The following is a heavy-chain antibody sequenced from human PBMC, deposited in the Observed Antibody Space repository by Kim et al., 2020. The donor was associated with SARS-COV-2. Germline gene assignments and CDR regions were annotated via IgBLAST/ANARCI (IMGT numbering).Heavy chain of an antibody. D-gene: IGHD3-22*01. CDR2: IYYSGST. J-gene: IGHJ4*02. Sequence: SETLSLTCTVSGGSISSGDYYWSWIRQPPGKGLEWIGYIYYSGSTYYNPSLKSRVTISVDTSKNQFSLKLSSVTAADTAVYYCARGLDYYDSSGYVTFRYFDYWGQGTLVTVSS. V-gene: IGHV4-30-4*01. CDR3: ARGLDYYDSSGYVTFRYFDY. CDR1: GGSISSGDYY.